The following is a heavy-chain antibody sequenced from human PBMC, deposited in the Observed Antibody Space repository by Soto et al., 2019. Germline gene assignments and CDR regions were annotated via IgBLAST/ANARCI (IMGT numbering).Heavy chain of an antibody. Sequence: GESLKISCKGSGYSFTTYWIGWVRQMPGKGLEWMGIIYPGDSDTRYSPSFQGQVTISVDKSISTAYLQWSSLKASDTAMYYCARPPVDTKMDVTIDSWGQGTLVTVSS. D-gene: IGHD5-18*01. CDR3: ARPPVDTKMDVTIDS. V-gene: IGHV5-51*01. J-gene: IGHJ4*02. CDR2: IYPGDSDT. CDR1: GYSFTTYW.